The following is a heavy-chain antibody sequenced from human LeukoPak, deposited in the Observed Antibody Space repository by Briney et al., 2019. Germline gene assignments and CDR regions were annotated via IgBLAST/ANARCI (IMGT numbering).Heavy chain of an antibody. J-gene: IGHJ3*01. CDR2: IRGITTNT. V-gene: IGHV3-23*01. Sequence: HSGGSLRLSCAASGFTFSNYAMRWLPQAPGKGVEGVSHIRGITTNTYYAHSVKGRFPISRDNSKNTLCLRMNSLRAEGTAGYYCARHLLVGATRGAYAFDVWGRGTMVSVS. CDR3: ARHLLVGATRGAYAFDV. CDR1: GFTFSNYA. D-gene: IGHD1-26*01.